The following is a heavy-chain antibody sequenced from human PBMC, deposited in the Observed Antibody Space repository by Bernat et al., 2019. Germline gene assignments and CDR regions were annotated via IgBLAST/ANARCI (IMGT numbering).Heavy chain of an antibody. CDR3: ARGSGSGDCMDV. Sequence: QVQLQQWGAGLLKPSETLSLTCAVYGGSFSGYYWSWIRQPPGKGLGWIGKINHSGSTNDNPSLKSRITISVDTSKNQFSLKLSSVTAADTTVYYCARGSGSGDCMDVWRQGTTVTVSS. V-gene: IGHV4-34*01. CDR2: INHSGST. CDR1: GGSFSGYY. J-gene: IGHJ6*02. D-gene: IGHD2-15*01.